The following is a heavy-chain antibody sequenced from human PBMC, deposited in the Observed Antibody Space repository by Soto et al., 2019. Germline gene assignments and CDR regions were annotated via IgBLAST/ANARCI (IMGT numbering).Heavy chain of an antibody. CDR1: GFTVSSNY. V-gene: IGHV3-66*01. Sequence: GGSLRLSCAASGFTVSSNYMSWVRQAPGKGLEWVSVIYSGGSTYYADSVKGRFTISRDNSKNTLYLQVSSLRVEDTAMYYCVRENYYYGMDVWGQGTAVTVSS. J-gene: IGHJ6*02. CDR2: IYSGGST. CDR3: VRENYYYGMDV.